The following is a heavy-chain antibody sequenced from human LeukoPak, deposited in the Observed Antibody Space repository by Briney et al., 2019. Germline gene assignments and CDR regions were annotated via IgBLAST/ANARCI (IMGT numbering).Heavy chain of an antibody. CDR1: GYTFTSYG. J-gene: IGHJ6*03. V-gene: IGHV1-18*01. CDR2: ISAYNGNT. CDR3: ARDLRSGSYHLYYYMDV. Sequence: ASVKVSCKASGYTFTSYGISWVRQAPGQGLEWMGWISAYNGNTNYAQKLQGRVTMTTDTSTSTAYMELRSLRSDDTAVYYCARDLRSGSYHLYYYMDVWGKGTTVTISS. D-gene: IGHD1-26*01.